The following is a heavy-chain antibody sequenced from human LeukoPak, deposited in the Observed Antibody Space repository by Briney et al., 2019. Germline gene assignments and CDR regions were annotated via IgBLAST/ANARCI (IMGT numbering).Heavy chain of an antibody. D-gene: IGHD5-12*01. CDR3: ARAGLYSGSGLDY. CDR1: GFAFSSYN. V-gene: IGHV3-21*01. Sequence: GGSLRLSCAVSGFAFSSYNMNWVRQSPGKGLEWVSSIRSGSGCMYYADSVKGRFTISRDNAKNSLYLEMSSLRAEDTAVYYCARAGLYSGSGLDYWGQGTLVTVSS. J-gene: IGHJ4*02. CDR2: IRSGSGCM.